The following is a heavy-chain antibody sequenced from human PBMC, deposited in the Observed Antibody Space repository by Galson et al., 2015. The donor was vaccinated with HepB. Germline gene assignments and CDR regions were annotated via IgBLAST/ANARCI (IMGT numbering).Heavy chain of an antibody. Sequence: SGAEVKKPGESLKISCKGSGFTFSSYGMHWVRQAPGKGLEWVAVISYNGSNKYYADSVKGRFTISRDNSKNTLYLQMNSLRAEDTAVYYCANQYDSSGLGVFDIWGQGTMVTVSS. CDR1: GFTFSSYG. D-gene: IGHD3-22*01. CDR2: ISYNGSNK. V-gene: IGHV3-30*18. CDR3: ANQYDSSGLGVFDI. J-gene: IGHJ3*02.